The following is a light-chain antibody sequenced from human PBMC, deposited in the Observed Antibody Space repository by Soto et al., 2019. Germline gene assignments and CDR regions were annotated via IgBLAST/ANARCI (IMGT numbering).Light chain of an antibody. CDR2: QDS. V-gene: IGLV3-1*01. J-gene: IGLJ2*01. Sequence: SYELTQPPSVPVSPGQTATITCSGDKLGDKYACWYQQKPGQSPVLVIYQDSKRPSGIPERFSGSNSGNTATLTISGTQAMDEADYFCQAWDSSTVVFGGGTKLTAL. CDR3: QAWDSSTVV. CDR1: KLGDKY.